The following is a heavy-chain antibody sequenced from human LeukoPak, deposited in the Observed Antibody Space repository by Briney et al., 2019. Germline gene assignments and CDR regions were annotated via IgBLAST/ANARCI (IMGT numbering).Heavy chain of an antibody. V-gene: IGHV3-64*01. CDR2: ITSNGGGT. Sequence: GSLRLSCAASGFTFSSYNMHWVRQAPGKGLEYVSAITSNGGGTYYANSVKGRFTISRDNSKNTLYLQMGSLGAEDMAVYYCARSNNGYSDSWGQGTLVTVSS. J-gene: IGHJ4*02. D-gene: IGHD5-24*01. CDR1: GFTFSSYN. CDR3: ARSNNGYSDS.